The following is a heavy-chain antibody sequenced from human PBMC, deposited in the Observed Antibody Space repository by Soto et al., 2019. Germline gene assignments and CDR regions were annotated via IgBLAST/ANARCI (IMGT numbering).Heavy chain of an antibody. V-gene: IGHV3-23*01. CDR2: ISGSGGST. CDR3: AKDLDAHGSGSYIGRVFDY. J-gene: IGHJ4*02. Sequence: LRLSCAASGFTFSSYAMSWVRQAPGKELEWVSAISGSGGSTYYADSVKGRFTISRDNSKNTLYLQMNSLRAEDTAVYYCAKDLDAHGSGSYIGRVFDYWGQGTLVTVSS. D-gene: IGHD3-10*01. CDR1: GFTFSSYA.